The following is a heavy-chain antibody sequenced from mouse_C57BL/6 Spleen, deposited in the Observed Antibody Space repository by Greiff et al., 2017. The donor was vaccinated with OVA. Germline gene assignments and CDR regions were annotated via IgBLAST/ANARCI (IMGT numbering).Heavy chain of an antibody. CDR3: AREPIYGNYRSYYFDY. J-gene: IGHJ2*01. Sequence: QVQLQQPGTELVKPGASVKLSCKASGYTFTSYWMHWVKQRPGQGLEWIGNINPSNGGTNYNEKFKSKATLTVDKSSSTAYMQLSSLTSEDSAVYYCAREPIYGNYRSYYFDYWGQGTTLTVSS. V-gene: IGHV1-53*01. D-gene: IGHD2-1*01. CDR2: INPSNGGT. CDR1: GYTFTSYW.